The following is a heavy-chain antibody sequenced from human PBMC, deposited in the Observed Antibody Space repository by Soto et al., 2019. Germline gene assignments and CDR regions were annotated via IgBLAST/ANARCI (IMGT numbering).Heavy chain of an antibody. CDR2: IYYSGST. J-gene: IGHJ6*03. V-gene: IGHV4-59*01. D-gene: IGHD3-10*01. CDR1: GGSISSYY. Sequence: SETLSLTCTLSGGSISSYYWSWIRQPPGKGLDWIGYIYYSGSTNYNPSLKSRVTISVDTSKNQFSLKLSSVTAADTAVYYCARVSRTRLLWFGELSYYYYMDVWGKGTTVTVSS. CDR3: ARVSRTRLLWFGELSYYYYMDV.